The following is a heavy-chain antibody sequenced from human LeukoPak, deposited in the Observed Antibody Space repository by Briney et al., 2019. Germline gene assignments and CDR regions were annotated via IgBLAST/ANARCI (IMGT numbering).Heavy chain of an antibody. CDR1: GGSLNGHY. CDR3: AKNGQSGFSFDP. Sequence: PSETLSLTCAVYGGSLNGHYWSWIRRPPGKGLEWIGEGSESGGTKFNPSLKSRVTISADTSKNQFSLKLNSVTAADTAVYYCAKNGQSGFSFDPWGQGTLVTVSS. CDR2: GSESGGT. J-gene: IGHJ5*02. V-gene: IGHV4-34*01. D-gene: IGHD3-3*01.